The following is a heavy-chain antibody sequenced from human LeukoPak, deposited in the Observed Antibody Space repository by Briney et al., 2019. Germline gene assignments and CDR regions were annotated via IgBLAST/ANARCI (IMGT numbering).Heavy chain of an antibody. CDR1: GFTFSSSW. J-gene: IGHJ4*02. Sequence: PGGSLRLSCVASGFTFSSSWMHWVRQAPGKGLVWVSRINTDGKTTTYADSVKGRFTISRDNTKNTLYLQMNSLNAEDTALCYCARDYPPYWGQGTLVTVSA. CDR3: ARDYPPY. V-gene: IGHV3-74*01. CDR2: INTDGKTT.